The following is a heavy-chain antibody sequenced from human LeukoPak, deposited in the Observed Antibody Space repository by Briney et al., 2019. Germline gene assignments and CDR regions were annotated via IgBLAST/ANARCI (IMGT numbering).Heavy chain of an antibody. Sequence: SETLSLTCAVYGGSFSGYYWSWIRQPPGKGLEWIGEINHSGSTNYNPSLKSRVTISVDTSKNQFSLKLSSVTAADTAVYYCARGGGYGSSWYGGYFDYWGQGTLVTVSS. CDR3: ARGGGYGSSWYGGYFDY. CDR1: GGSFSGYY. V-gene: IGHV4-34*01. J-gene: IGHJ4*02. D-gene: IGHD6-13*01. CDR2: INHSGST.